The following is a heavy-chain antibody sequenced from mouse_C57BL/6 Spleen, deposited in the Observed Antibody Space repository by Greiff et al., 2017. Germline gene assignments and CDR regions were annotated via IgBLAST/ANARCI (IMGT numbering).Heavy chain of an antibody. Sequence: VQLQQPGAELVKPGASVKLSCKASGYTFTSYWMHWVKQRPGRGLEWIGRIDRNSGGTKYNEKFKSKATLTVDKPSSTAYMQLSSLTSEDSAVYYFARDPKNYDYDWYFDVWGTGTTVTVSS. V-gene: IGHV1-72*01. D-gene: IGHD2-4*01. J-gene: IGHJ1*03. CDR3: ARDPKNYDYDWYFDV. CDR2: IDRNSGGT. CDR1: GYTFTSYW.